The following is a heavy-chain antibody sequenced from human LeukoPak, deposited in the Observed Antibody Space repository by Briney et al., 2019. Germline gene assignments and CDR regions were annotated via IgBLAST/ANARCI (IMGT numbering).Heavy chain of an antibody. J-gene: IGHJ2*01. V-gene: IGHV1-18*01. CDR2: ISAYKGNT. CDR1: GYPFASYG. D-gene: IGHD4-23*01. Sequence: ASVKVSCKASGYPFASYGISWVRQAPGQGREGMGWISAYKGNTKYAQKFQGRVTMTTDTSKSTAYMELRSLRSDDTAVYYFARDHGGKVDRYFDLWGRGTLVTVSS. CDR3: ARDHGGKVDRYFDL.